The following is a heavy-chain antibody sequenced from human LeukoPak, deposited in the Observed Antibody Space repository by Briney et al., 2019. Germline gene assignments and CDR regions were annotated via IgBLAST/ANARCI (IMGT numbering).Heavy chain of an antibody. J-gene: IGHJ3*02. V-gene: IGHV4-39*02. Sequence: SETLSLTCTVSGGSISSSSYYWGWIRQPPGKGLEWIGSIYYSGSTYYNPSLKSRVTISVDTSKNQFSLKLSSVTAADTAVYYCARDSYCSSTSCYDAFDIWGQGTMVTVSS. CDR3: ARDSYCSSTSCYDAFDI. D-gene: IGHD2-2*01. CDR2: IYYSGST. CDR1: GGSISSSSYY.